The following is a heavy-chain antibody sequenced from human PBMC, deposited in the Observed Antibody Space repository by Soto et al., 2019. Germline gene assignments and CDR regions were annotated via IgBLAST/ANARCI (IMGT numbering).Heavy chain of an antibody. J-gene: IGHJ6*02. CDR2: ISWNSGSI. Sequence: EVQLVESGGGLVQPGRSLRLSCAASGFTFDDYAMHWVRQAPGKGLEWVSGISWNSGSIGYADSVKGRFTISRDNAKNSLYLQMNSLRAEVTALYYCAKDKGCSGGSCYHYYYYYGMDVWGQGTTVTVSS. CDR1: GFTFDDYA. CDR3: AKDKGCSGGSCYHYYYYYGMDV. D-gene: IGHD2-15*01. V-gene: IGHV3-9*01.